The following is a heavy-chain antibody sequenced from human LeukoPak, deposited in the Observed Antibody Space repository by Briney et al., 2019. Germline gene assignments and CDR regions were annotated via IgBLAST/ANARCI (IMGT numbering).Heavy chain of an antibody. CDR2: IDHTGSI. CDR1: AGSFTGYY. V-gene: IGHV4-34*01. Sequence: SETPSLTCAVNAGSFTGYYWSWIRQPPGKGLEWIGEIDHTGSISYNPSLRSRATISVDTFKNQFSLKLRSVTAADRAIYYCARGGYGPGSHYRYWGQGTLVTVSS. CDR3: ARGGYGPGSHYRY. D-gene: IGHD3-10*01. J-gene: IGHJ4*02.